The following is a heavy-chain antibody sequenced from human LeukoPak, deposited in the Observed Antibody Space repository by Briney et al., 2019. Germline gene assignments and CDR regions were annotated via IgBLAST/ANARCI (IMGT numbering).Heavy chain of an antibody. J-gene: IGHJ4*02. CDR3: ARDFMYYDILTGYYGRYFDY. CDR2: ISSSSSTI. D-gene: IGHD3-9*01. V-gene: IGHV3-48*04. CDR1: GFTFSSYA. Sequence: PGGSLRLSCAASGFTFSSYAMSWVRQAPGKGLEWVSYISSSSSTIYYADSVKGRFTISRDNAKNSLYLQMNSLRAEDTAVYYCARDFMYYDILTGYYGRYFDYWGQGTLVTVSS.